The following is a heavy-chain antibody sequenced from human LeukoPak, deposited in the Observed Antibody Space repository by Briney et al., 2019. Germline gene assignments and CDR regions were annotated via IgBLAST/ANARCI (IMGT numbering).Heavy chain of an antibody. CDR1: GDSVSSNSAA. CDR3: ARGTASSWYTATGYYGMDV. D-gene: IGHD6-13*01. Sequence: SQTLSLTCAISGDSVSSNSAAWNWIRQSPSRGLEWLVRTYYRSKWYNDYAVSVKSRITINPDTSKNQFSLQLTSVTPEDTAVYYCARGTASSWYTATGYYGMDVWGQGTTVTVSS. V-gene: IGHV6-1*01. J-gene: IGHJ6*02. CDR2: TYYRSKWYN.